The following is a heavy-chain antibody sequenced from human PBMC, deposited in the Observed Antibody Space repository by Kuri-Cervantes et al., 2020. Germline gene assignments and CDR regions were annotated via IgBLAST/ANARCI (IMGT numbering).Heavy chain of an antibody. CDR2: INGDGSST. D-gene: IGHD3-16*01. Sequence: GGSLRLSCGASGFTFSKYWMHWVRQSPEKGLVWVSRINGDGSSTSYADSVRGRFTISRDNAKNSLYLQMNSLRAEDTAVYYCARDSIRDYIWGSSPTHYMDVWGKGTTVTVSS. CDR3: ARDSIRDYIWGSSPTHYMDV. J-gene: IGHJ6*03. V-gene: IGHV3-74*01. CDR1: GFTFSKYW.